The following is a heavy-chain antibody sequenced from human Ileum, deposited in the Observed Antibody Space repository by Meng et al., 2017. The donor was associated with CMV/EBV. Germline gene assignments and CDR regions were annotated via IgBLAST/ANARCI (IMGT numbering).Heavy chain of an antibody. V-gene: IGHV1-69*10. CDR1: GGTFSSFA. CDR3: ARHNELPSTGFYY. J-gene: IGHJ4*02. Sequence: SVKVSCKAPGGTFSSFAISWVRQAPGQGLEWMGGIIPFLTISNYARKFQGRVTITADKSTSTAYMELSSLRSEDTAVYYGARHNELPSTGFYYWGQGTLVTVSS. D-gene: IGHD4-17*01. CDR2: IIPFLTIS.